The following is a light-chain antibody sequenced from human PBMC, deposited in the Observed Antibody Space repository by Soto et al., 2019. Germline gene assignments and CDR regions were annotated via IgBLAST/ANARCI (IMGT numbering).Light chain of an antibody. J-gene: IGKJ2*01. V-gene: IGKV2-30*01. CDR2: QVS. CDR3: MQGTHWPPYT. Sequence: VVMTQSPLSLPVTLGQPASISCRSSQSLVYSDGDTNLNWFQQRPGQSPRRLIYQVSNRDSGITDTFSGSVLGTDFTLKISRVEAEYVGVYYCMQGTHWPPYTFGQGTKLDIK. CDR1: QSLVYSDGDTN.